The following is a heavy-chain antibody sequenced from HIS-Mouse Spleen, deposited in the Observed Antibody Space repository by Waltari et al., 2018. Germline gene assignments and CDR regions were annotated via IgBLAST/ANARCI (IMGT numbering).Heavy chain of an antibody. Sequence: EVQLVESGGGLVQPGGSLRLSCAASGFTFSCYWVSWVRQAPGKGLEWVANIKQDGSEKYYVDSVKGRFTISRDNAKNSLYLQMNSLRAEDTAVYYCARERRGPGWFDPWGQGTLVTVSS. CDR2: IKQDGSEK. J-gene: IGHJ5*02. V-gene: IGHV3-7*01. D-gene: IGHD5-12*01. CDR1: GFTFSCYW. CDR3: ARERRGPGWFDP.